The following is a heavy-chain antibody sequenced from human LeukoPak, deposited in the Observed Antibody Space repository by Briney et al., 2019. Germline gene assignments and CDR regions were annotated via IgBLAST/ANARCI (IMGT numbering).Heavy chain of an antibody. V-gene: IGHV4-4*09. CDR1: GASISNYY. D-gene: IGHD1-26*01. Sequence: SDTLSLTCTVAGASISNYYWSSVPQTPEKGLEWMGHIHSSGGSSYYPSLKSRLTLSIDMSRNQLSLKLPSVTAADTAVYFCARLGSYHDFWGQGALVTVSS. CDR2: IHSSGGS. J-gene: IGHJ4*02. CDR3: ARLGSYHDF.